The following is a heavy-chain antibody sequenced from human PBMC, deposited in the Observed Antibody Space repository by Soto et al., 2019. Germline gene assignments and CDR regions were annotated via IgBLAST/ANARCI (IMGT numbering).Heavy chain of an antibody. CDR2: IYYSGST. J-gene: IGHJ6*02. Sequence: PSETLSLTCTVSGGSISSYYWSWIRQPPGKGLEWIGYIYYSGSTNYNPSLKSRVTISVDTSKNQFSLKLSSVTAADTAVYYCARGEGWFRGVWNYYYYGMDVWGQGTTVTVSS. CDR1: GGSISSYY. D-gene: IGHD6-19*01. CDR3: ARGEGWFRGVWNYYYYGMDV. V-gene: IGHV4-59*01.